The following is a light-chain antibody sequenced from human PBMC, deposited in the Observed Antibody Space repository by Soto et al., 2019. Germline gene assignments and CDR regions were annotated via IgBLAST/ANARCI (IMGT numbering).Light chain of an antibody. CDR2: LGS. Sequence: DIVMTQSPLSLPVTPGEPASISCRSSQSLLHSNGYNYLDWYLQKPGQSPQLLIYLGSNRASGVPDRFSGSGSGTDFTLKISRVEAEDVGVYYCMQALHTPWTFGQGNKVEIK. CDR1: QSLLHSNGYNY. CDR3: MQALHTPWT. V-gene: IGKV2-28*01. J-gene: IGKJ1*01.